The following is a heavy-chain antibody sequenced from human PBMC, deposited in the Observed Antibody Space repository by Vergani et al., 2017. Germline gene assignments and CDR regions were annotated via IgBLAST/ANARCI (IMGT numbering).Heavy chain of an antibody. CDR3: AREQWLPIDYFDY. CDR1: GYTFTSYG. D-gene: IGHD6-19*01. V-gene: IGHV1-18*04. J-gene: IGHJ4*02. CDR2: ISAYNGNT. Sequence: QVQLVPSGAEVKTPGASVKVSCKASGYTFTSYGISWVRQAPGQGLEWMGVISAYNGNTNYAQKLQGRVTMTTDTSTSTASMERRSLRSDDTAVYYCAREQWLPIDYFDYWGQGTLVTVSS.